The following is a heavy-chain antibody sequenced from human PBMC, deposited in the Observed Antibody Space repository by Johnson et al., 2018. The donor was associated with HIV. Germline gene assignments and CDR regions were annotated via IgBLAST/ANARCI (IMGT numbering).Heavy chain of an antibody. Sequence: VQLVESGGGLVQPGGSLRLSCAASGFTFSSYWMNWVRQAPGKGLEWVANIKQDGSEKYYVDSVKGRFTISRDNCKNSVYLQMNSLRVADTARYYCARGGSPAGFDIWCQGTMVTVSS. V-gene: IGHV3-7*01. CDR1: GFTFSSYW. J-gene: IGHJ3*02. D-gene: IGHD6-19*01. CDR2: IKQDGSEK. CDR3: ARGGSPAGFDI.